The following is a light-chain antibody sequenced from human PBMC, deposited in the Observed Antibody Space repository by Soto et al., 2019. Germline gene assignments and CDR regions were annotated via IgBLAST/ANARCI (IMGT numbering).Light chain of an antibody. CDR1: QSVNNNF. J-gene: IGKJ4*01. CDR3: QHYVTYPLT. Sequence: DIVLTQSPGTLSLSPGERATLSCRASQSVNNNFLAWYQQKPGQPPRLLIYGASSRATGIPDGFSGSGSGTDFTLTINRLDPEDFAVYYCQHYVTYPLTFGGGTKVEIK. CDR2: GAS. V-gene: IGKV3-20*01.